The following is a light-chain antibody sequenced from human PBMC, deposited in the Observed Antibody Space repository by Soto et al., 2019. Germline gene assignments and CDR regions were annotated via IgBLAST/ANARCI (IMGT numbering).Light chain of an antibody. CDR3: QQSYSTPQT. CDR1: QSISSY. V-gene: IGKV1-39*01. Sequence: DIQMTQSPSSLPASVGDRVTITCRASQSISSYLNWYQQKPGKAPKVLIYAASSLQSGVPSRFSGSGSGTDFTLTISSLQPEDFATYYCQQSYSTPQTFGQGTKVDIK. J-gene: IGKJ1*01. CDR2: AAS.